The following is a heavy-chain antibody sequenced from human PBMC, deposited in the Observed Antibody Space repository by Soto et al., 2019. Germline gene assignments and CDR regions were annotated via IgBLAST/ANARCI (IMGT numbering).Heavy chain of an antibody. J-gene: IGHJ6*02. D-gene: IGHD3-9*01. CDR2: IFFTGSA. CDR3: AGDPYDILTGYYTNYGMDV. Sequence: PSETLSLTCTVSGGSVSTGSYDWSWIRQPPGKGLEWIGKIFFTGSAHYNPSLRNRVTMSVDTSKNQFSLKLSSVTAADTAVYYCAGDPYDILTGYYTNYGMDVWGQGTTVTVSS. V-gene: IGHV4-61*01. CDR1: GGSVSTGSYD.